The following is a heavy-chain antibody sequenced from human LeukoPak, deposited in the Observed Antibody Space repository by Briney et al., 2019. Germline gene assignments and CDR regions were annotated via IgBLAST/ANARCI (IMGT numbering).Heavy chain of an antibody. V-gene: IGHV1-46*01. D-gene: IGHD3-22*01. CDR3: ASPLYHYDSSGPFQH. Sequence: ASVKVSCKASGYTFTSYYMHWVRQAPGQGLEWMGIINPSGGSTSYAQKFQGRVTMTRDTSTSTVYMELSSLRSEDTAVYYCASPLYHYDSSGPFQHWGQGTLVTVSS. CDR2: INPSGGST. J-gene: IGHJ1*01. CDR1: GYTFTSYY.